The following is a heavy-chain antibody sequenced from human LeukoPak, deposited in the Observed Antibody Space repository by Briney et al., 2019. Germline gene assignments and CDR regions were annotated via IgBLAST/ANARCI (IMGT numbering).Heavy chain of an antibody. CDR1: GGSFSGYY. Sequence: SETLSLTCAVYGGSFSGYYWSWIRQPPGKGLEWIGEINHSGSTNYSPSLKSRVTISVDTSKNQFSLKLSSVTAADTAVYYCASWSYYYMDVWGKGTTVTVSS. D-gene: IGHD3-3*01. CDR2: INHSGST. CDR3: ASWSYYYMDV. V-gene: IGHV4-34*01. J-gene: IGHJ6*03.